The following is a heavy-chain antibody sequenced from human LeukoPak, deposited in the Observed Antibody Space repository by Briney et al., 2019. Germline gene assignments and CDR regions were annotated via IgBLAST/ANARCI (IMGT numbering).Heavy chain of an antibody. V-gene: IGHV1-18*01. Sequence: ASVKVSCKASGYIFSAYGISWVRQAPGQGLEGMGWISAYNGNTNYAQKLQGRVTMTTDTSTSTAYMELRSLRSDDTAVYYCAREISSSWSSGPYFDYWGQGTLVTVSS. J-gene: IGHJ4*02. CDR1: GYIFSAYG. CDR2: ISAYNGNT. CDR3: AREISSSWSSGPYFDY. D-gene: IGHD6-13*01.